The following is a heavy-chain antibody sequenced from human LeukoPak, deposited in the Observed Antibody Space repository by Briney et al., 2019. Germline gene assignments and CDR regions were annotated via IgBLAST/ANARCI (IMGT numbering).Heavy chain of an antibody. V-gene: IGHV3-33*08. CDR2: IWCDGSNK. CDR1: GFTFSSYG. CDR3: ARTWAADAFDI. D-gene: IGHD6-13*01. J-gene: IGHJ3*02. Sequence: GGSLRLSCAASGFTFSSYGMHWVRQAPGKGLEGVAVIWCDGSNKYYADSVKGRFTITRDNSKNRLYLQMNSLRAEDTAVYYCARTWAADAFDIGGQGTMVTVSS.